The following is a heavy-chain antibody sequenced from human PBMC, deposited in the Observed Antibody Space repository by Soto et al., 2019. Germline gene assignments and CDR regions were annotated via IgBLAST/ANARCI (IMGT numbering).Heavy chain of an antibody. CDR1: GYTFTSYA. J-gene: IGHJ6*02. D-gene: IGHD6-25*01. CDR3: ARRPSREYGMDV. CDR2: INAGNGNT. Sequence: ASVKVSCKASGYTFTSYAMHWVRQAPGQRLEWMGWINAGNGNTKYSQKFQGRVTITRDTSASTAYMELSSLRSEDTAVYYCARRPSREYGMDVWGQGTTVTVSS. V-gene: IGHV1-3*01.